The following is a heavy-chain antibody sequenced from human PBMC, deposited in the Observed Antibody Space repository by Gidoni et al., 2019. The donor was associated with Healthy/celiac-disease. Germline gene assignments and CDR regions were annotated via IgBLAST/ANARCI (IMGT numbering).Heavy chain of an antibody. J-gene: IGHJ4*02. D-gene: IGHD6-13*01. CDR1: GFTFSSYS. Sequence: EVQLVESGGGLVQPGGSLRLSCAASGFTFSSYSMNWVRQAPGKGLEWVSYISSSSSTIYYADSVKGRFTISRDNAKNSLYLQMNSLRAEDTAVYYCARGRGIAAAGTVGYWGQGTLVTVSS. CDR2: ISSSSSTI. V-gene: IGHV3-48*01. CDR3: ARGRGIAAAGTVGY.